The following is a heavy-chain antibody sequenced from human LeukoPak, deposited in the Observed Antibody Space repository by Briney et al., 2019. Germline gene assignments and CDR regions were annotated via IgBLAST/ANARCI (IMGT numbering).Heavy chain of an antibody. CDR3: ARVGQDYFDY. V-gene: IGHV4-59*01. CDR2: IYYSGST. J-gene: IGHJ4*02. Sequence: SETLSLTCTVSGGSISTYYCSWIRQSPGKGLEWIGYIYYSGSTNYNPSLKSRVTISVDTSKNQFSLKLSSVTAADTAVYYCARVGQDYFDYWGQGTLVTVSS. CDR1: GGSISTYY.